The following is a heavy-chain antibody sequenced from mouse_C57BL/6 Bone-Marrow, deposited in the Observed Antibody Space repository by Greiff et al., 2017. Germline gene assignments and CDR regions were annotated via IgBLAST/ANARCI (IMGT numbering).Heavy chain of an antibody. V-gene: IGHV1-82*01. D-gene: IGHD2-4*01. CDR2: IYPGDGDT. CDR3: AREGIYYDYGY. J-gene: IGHJ2*01. CDR1: GYAFSSSW. Sequence: QVQLQQPGAELVMPGASVKLSCKASGYAFSSSWMNWVKQRPGKGLEWIGRIYPGDGDTNYNGKFKGKATLTADKSSSTAYMQLSSLTSEDSAVYFCAREGIYYDYGYWGQGTTLTVSS.